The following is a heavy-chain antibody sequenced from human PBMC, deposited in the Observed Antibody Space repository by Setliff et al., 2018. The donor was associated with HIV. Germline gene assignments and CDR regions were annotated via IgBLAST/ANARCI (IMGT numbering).Heavy chain of an antibody. Sequence: TSETLSLTCTVSGGSINSYYWSWIRQPPGKALQMIGYIYYTGTTNYNPSLKSRITMSVDTSKNQFSLKLISVTAADTAVYYCARQPLSRRRGTAVTTVGAFDIWGQGTKVTVSS. CDR3: ARQPLSRRRGTAVTTVGAFDI. V-gene: IGHV4-59*08. D-gene: IGHD4-17*01. CDR1: GGSINSYY. J-gene: IGHJ3*02. CDR2: IYYTGTT.